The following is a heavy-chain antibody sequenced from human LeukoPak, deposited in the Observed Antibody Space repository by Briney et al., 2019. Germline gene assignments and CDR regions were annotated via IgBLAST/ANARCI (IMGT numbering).Heavy chain of an antibody. D-gene: IGHD2-2*02. Sequence: ASVKVSCKASGGTFSSYAISWVRQAPGQGLEWMGGIIPIFGTANYAQKFQGRVTITTDESTSTAYMELSSLRSEDTAVYYCARSGIRVPAAILGYYYYMDVWGKGTTVTVSS. J-gene: IGHJ6*03. CDR3: ARSGIRVPAAILGYYYYMDV. V-gene: IGHV1-69*05. CDR1: GGTFSSYA. CDR2: IIPIFGTA.